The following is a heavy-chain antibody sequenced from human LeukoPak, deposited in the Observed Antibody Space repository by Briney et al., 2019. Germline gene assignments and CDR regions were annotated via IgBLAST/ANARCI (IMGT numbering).Heavy chain of an antibody. CDR1: GGSISSSNW. CDR3: ASPRLGPGHHYYYYGLDV. V-gene: IGHV4-4*02. D-gene: IGHD1-1*01. Sequence: ASETLSLTCAVSGGSISSSNWWSWVRQPPGKGLEWIGEIYHSGSTNYNPSLKSRVTISVDKSKNQFSLKLSSVTVADTAVYYCASPRLGPGHHYYYYGLDVWGQGTTVTVSS. CDR2: IYHSGST. J-gene: IGHJ6*02.